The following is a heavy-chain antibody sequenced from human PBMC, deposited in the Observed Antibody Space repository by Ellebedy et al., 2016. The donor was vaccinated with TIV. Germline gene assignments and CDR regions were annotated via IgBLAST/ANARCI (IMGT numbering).Heavy chain of an antibody. CDR1: GFTFSSYG. D-gene: IGHD6-19*01. Sequence: GESLKISCAASGFTFSSYGMHWVRQAPGKGLEWVAVISYDGSNKYYADSVKGRFTISRDNSKNTLYLQMNSLRAEDTAVYYCARDSQQWLVRSDAFDIWGQGTMVTVSS. J-gene: IGHJ3*02. CDR2: ISYDGSNK. V-gene: IGHV3-30*19. CDR3: ARDSQQWLVRSDAFDI.